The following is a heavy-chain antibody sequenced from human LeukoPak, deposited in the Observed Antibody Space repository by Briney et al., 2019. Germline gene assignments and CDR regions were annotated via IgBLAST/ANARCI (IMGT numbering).Heavy chain of an antibody. Sequence: GGSLRLSCAASGFTFSSYAMSWARQAPGKGLEWVSAISGSGGSTYYADSVKGRFTISRDNSKNTLYLQMNSLRAEDTAVYYCAKDLTLGYYYDSSGYRYWGQGTLVTVSS. D-gene: IGHD3-22*01. V-gene: IGHV3-23*01. CDR1: GFTFSSYA. J-gene: IGHJ4*02. CDR3: AKDLTLGYYYDSSGYRY. CDR2: ISGSGGST.